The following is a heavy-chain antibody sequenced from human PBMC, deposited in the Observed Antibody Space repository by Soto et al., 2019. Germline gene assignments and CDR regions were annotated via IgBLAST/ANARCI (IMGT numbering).Heavy chain of an antibody. Sequence: EVQLVESGGGLIQPGGSLRLSCAASGFTVSSNYMSWVRQAPGKGLEWVSVIYSGGSTYYADSVKGRFTVSRDNSKNTLYLQMNSMRAEDTAVYYCARGTTVTTFDYWGQGTLVTVSS. D-gene: IGHD4-17*01. CDR1: GFTVSSNY. CDR2: IYSGGST. CDR3: ARGTTVTTFDY. V-gene: IGHV3-53*01. J-gene: IGHJ4*02.